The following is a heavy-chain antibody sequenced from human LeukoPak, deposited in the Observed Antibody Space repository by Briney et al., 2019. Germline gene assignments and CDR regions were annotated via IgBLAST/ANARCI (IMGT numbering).Heavy chain of an antibody. Sequence: ASVKVSCKASGYTFISYGISWVRQAPGQGLEWMGWISAYNGNTNYAQKLQGRVTMTTDTSTSTAYMELRSLRSDDTAVYYCATQVTVTPRGWFDPWGQGTLVTVSS. V-gene: IGHV1-18*01. CDR1: GYTFISYG. J-gene: IGHJ5*02. CDR3: ATQVTVTPRGWFDP. CDR2: ISAYNGNT. D-gene: IGHD4-17*01.